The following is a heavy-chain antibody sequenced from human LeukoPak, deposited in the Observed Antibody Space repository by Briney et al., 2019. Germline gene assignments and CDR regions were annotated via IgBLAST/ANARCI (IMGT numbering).Heavy chain of an antibody. CDR3: ARDVSDCSGGSCYSYFVY. Sequence: GASVKVSCKASGYTFTSYYMHWVRQAPGQGLEWMGIINPSGGSTSYAQKFQGRVTMTRDMSTSTVYMELSSLRSEDTAVYYCARDVSDCSGGSCYSYFVYWGQGTLVTVSS. D-gene: IGHD2-15*01. CDR2: INPSGGST. J-gene: IGHJ4*02. V-gene: IGHV1-46*01. CDR1: GYTFTSYY.